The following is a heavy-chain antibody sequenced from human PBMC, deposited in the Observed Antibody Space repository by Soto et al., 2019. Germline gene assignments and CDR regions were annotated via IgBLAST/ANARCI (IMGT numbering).Heavy chain of an antibody. CDR3: ARDQTGATDDY. J-gene: IGHJ4*02. CDR2: ISSSSSYI. V-gene: IGHV3-21*01. Sequence: GGSLRLSCAASGFTFSSYSMNWVRQAPGKGLEWVSSISSSSSYIYYADSVKGRFTISRDNAKNSLYLQMNSLRAEDRAVYYCARDQTGATDDYWGQGTLVTVSS. D-gene: IGHD1-26*01. CDR1: GFTFSSYS.